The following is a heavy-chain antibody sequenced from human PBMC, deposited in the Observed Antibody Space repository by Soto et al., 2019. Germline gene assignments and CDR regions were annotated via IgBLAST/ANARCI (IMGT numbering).Heavy chain of an antibody. Sequence: SETLSLTXSVSGDFISIGSHFWGWIRQPPGKGLEWIGSVYASGRTYQNTSLKSRVTISVDTSKNQFSLRLTSVTAADTAVYFCARHGPTAVAERWFDSWGQGTLVTVSS. CDR2: VYASGRT. CDR3: ARHGPTAVAERWFDS. CDR1: GDFISIGSHF. D-gene: IGHD6-19*01. J-gene: IGHJ5*01. V-gene: IGHV4-39*01.